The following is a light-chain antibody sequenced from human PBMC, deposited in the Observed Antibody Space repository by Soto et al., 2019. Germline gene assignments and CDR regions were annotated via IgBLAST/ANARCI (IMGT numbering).Light chain of an antibody. CDR1: ETVSSSS. Sequence: EIVLTQSPGTLSLSPGERATLSCRASETVSSSSLAWYQHKRGQAPRLLIYGASSRATGIPDRFSGSGSGTDFTLTITKLEPEDFAVYYCQQYGSSPPYTFGQGTKLEIK. V-gene: IGKV3-20*01. J-gene: IGKJ2*01. CDR3: QQYGSSPPYT. CDR2: GAS.